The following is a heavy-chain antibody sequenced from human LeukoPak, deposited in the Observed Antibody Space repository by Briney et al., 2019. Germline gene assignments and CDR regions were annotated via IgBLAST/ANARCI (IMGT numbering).Heavy chain of an antibody. Sequence: LPGRSLRPSCSPSGPTVSSYSTHWVRQAPGKGLEYVSLISNNEDTTYYADSVKGRFIIFRDNSRNTLYLQMTGLRAEDTAVYYCVKDCAYYYAIIAYQHWGQGTLVTVSS. CDR3: VKDCAYYYAIIAYQH. V-gene: IGHV3-64D*06. J-gene: IGHJ1*01. CDR1: GPTVSSYS. D-gene: IGHD3-10*01. CDR2: ISNNEDTT.